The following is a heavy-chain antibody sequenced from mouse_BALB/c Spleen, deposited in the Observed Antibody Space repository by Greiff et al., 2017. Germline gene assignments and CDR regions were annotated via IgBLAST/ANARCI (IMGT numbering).Heavy chain of an antibody. CDR1: GFTFTDYY. CDR3: ARDTGYYFDY. CDR2: IRNKANGYTT. V-gene: IGHV7-3*02. J-gene: IGHJ2*01. Sequence: DVKLVESGGGLVQPGGSLRLSCATSGFTFTDYYMSWVRQPPGKALEWLGFIRNKANGYTTEYSASVKGRFTISRDNSQSILYLQMNTLRAEDSATYYCARDTGYYFDYWGQGTTRTVSS.